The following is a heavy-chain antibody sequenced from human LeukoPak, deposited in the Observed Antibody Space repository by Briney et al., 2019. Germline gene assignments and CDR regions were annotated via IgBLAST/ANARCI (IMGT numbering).Heavy chain of an antibody. V-gene: IGHV4-39*07. Sequence: SETLSLTCTVSGRSISSSSYYWGWIRQPPGKGLEWFGRIYYSGRTYYNPSLKSRVPISVHPSQHQFSLKLSSVTAADTAVYYCARGKYYYGSGSSPFDHRGQGTLLSVSS. J-gene: IGHJ4*02. CDR1: GRSISSSSYY. D-gene: IGHD3-10*01. CDR2: IYYSGRT. CDR3: ARGKYYYGSGSSPFDH.